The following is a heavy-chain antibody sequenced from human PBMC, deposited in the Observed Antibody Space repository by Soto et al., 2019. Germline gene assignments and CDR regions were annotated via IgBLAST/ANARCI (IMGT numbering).Heavy chain of an antibody. CDR2: TSSAGSKK. J-gene: IGHJ4*02. CDR3: ARGGDVLDY. CDR1: GFAFGGFG. Sequence: QVQLVESGGGVVRRGKSLTLSCTGSGFAFGGFGIYWVRHSPGKGLEWLAMTSSAGSKKYLADSVKGRFTVSRDMSRTTVFLQMDNLRLEDTTVYYCARGGDVLDYWGRGALVTGSS. D-gene: IGHD3-16*01. V-gene: IGHV3-30*03.